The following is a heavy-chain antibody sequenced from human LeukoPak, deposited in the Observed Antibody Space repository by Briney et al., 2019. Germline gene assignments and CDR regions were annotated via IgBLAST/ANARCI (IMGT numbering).Heavy chain of an antibody. D-gene: IGHD3-22*01. CDR1: GGSISSGGYS. V-gene: IGHV4-30-2*01. CDR3: AREGSGYYIDY. J-gene: IGHJ4*02. Sequence: SQTLSLTCAVSGGSISSGGYSWSWIRQPPGKGLEWIGYIYHSGSTYFNPSLKSRVTISVDRSKNQFSLKLSSVTAADTAVYYCAREGSGYYIDYWGQGTLVTVSS. CDR2: IYHSGST.